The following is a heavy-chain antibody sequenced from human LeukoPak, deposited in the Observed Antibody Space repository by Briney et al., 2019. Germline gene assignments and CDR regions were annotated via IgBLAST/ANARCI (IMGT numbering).Heavy chain of an antibody. CDR2: MNPNSGNT. CDR3: ARVQLWSPYYYYYYMDV. J-gene: IGHJ6*03. Sequence: GASVKVSCKASGYTFTGYYMHWVRQAPGQGLEWMGWMNPNSGNTGYAQKFQGRVTITRNTSISTAYMELSSLRSEDTAVYYCARVQLWSPYYYYYYMDVWGKGTTVTVSS. V-gene: IGHV1-8*03. D-gene: IGHD5-18*01. CDR1: GYTFTGYY.